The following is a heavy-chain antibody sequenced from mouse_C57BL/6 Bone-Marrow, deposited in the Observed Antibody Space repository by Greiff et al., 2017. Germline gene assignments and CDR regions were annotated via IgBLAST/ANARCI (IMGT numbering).Heavy chain of an antibody. D-gene: IGHD1-1*01. V-gene: IGHV5-6*01. CDR2: ISSGGSYT. CDR3: ARQGIYYYGSSYDWFAY. Sequence: EVQLVESGGDLVKPGGSLKLSCAASGFTFSSYGMSWVRQTPDKRLEWVATISSGGSYTHYPDSVKGRFTISRDNAKNTLYLQMSSLKSEDTAMYYCARQGIYYYGSSYDWFAYWGQGTLVTVSA. J-gene: IGHJ3*01. CDR1: GFTFSSYG.